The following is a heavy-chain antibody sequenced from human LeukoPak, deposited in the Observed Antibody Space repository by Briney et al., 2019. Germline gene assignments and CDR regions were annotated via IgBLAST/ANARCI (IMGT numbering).Heavy chain of an antibody. D-gene: IGHD1-26*01. Sequence: SETLSLTCTVSGGSISSYYWSWIRQPARKRLEWIGRIYTSGSTNYNASLKSRVSMSVDTSKNQFSLKLSSVTAADTAVFYCARENSGSYREFDYWGQGTLVTVSS. V-gene: IGHV4-4*07. CDR2: IYTSGST. CDR1: GGSISSYY. CDR3: ARENSGSYREFDY. J-gene: IGHJ4*02.